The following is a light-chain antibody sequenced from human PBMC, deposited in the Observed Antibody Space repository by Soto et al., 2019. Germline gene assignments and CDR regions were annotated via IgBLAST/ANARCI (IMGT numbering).Light chain of an antibody. CDR1: QSISNW. J-gene: IGKJ1*01. CDR3: QQYNSYQGT. Sequence: DIQMTQSPSTLSASVGDRVTITCRASQSISNWLAWYQQKPGKAPKFLIYKASILESGVPSRFSDSGSGTEFTLTINSLQPDDFATYYCQQYNSYQGTFGQGTKVEI. CDR2: KAS. V-gene: IGKV1-5*03.